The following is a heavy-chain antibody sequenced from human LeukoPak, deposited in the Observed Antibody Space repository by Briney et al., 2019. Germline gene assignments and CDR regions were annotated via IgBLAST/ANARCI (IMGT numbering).Heavy chain of an antibody. V-gene: IGHV3-23*01. Sequence: GGSLRLSCEASGLTFSSYGMSWVRQAPGKGLEWVSAMSGSGGSTYYADSVKGRFTISRDNSKNTMYLQMNSLRAEDTAVYYCAKDMGPRAPRLFEYWGQGTRVTVSS. CDR3: AKDMGPRAPRLFEY. CDR2: MSGSGGST. CDR1: GLTFSSYG. D-gene: IGHD3-10*01. J-gene: IGHJ4*02.